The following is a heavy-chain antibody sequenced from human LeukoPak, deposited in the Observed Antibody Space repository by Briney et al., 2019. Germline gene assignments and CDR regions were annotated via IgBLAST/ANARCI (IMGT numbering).Heavy chain of an antibody. CDR2: INSDGSAT. CDR1: GFPFSSYW. Sequence: GGSLRLSCAASGFPFSSYWMHWVRQVPGKGLLWVSRINSDGSATIYADSVRGRFTISRDNAKNTLYLQMNSLRAEDTAVYYCARGGRRRAFDYWGQGTLVTVSS. J-gene: IGHJ4*02. V-gene: IGHV3-74*01. CDR3: ARGGRRRAFDY.